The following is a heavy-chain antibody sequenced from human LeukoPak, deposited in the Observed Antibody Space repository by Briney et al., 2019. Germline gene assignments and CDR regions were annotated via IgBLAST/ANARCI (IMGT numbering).Heavy chain of an antibody. V-gene: IGHV4-39*01. CDR3: ARRSTVAGRGRFDP. J-gene: IGHJ5*02. CDR2: VHHSGST. D-gene: IGHD6-19*01. Sequence: PSETLSLTCTVSGGSIRSTSYYWGWIRQPPGKGLEWLGSVHHSGSTYDNPSLKSRVTISVDTSKNQFSLMLISVTAADTAVYYCARRSTVAGRGRFDPWGQGTLVTVSS. CDR1: GGSIRSTSYY.